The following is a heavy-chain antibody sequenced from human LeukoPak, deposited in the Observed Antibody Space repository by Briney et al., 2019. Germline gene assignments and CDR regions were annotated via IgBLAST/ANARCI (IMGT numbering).Heavy chain of an antibody. CDR2: IKQDGSEK. D-gene: IGHD6-19*01. CDR1: GFTFSSYW. Sequence: GGSLRLSCAASGFTFSSYWMSWVRQAPGKGLEWVANIKQDGSEKYYVDSVKGRFTISRDNAKNSLYLQMNSLRAEDTAVYYCARAFSGWFSDFDYWGQGTLVTVSS. V-gene: IGHV3-7*03. J-gene: IGHJ4*02. CDR3: ARAFSGWFSDFDY.